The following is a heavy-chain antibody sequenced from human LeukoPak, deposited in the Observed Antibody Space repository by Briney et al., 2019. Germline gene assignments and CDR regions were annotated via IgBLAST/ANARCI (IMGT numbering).Heavy chain of an antibody. J-gene: IGHJ4*02. D-gene: IGHD6-19*01. CDR1: GYSISSGYY. CDR2: TAPGGNT. Sequence: SETLSLTCTVSGYSISSGYYWGWIRQPPGKGLEWIGSTAPGGNTYYNPSLKNRVAISVDTSKNQFSLRLISVTAADTAVYYCARGGSGWPFDHWGQGTLVTVSS. V-gene: IGHV4-38-2*02. CDR3: ARGGSGWPFDH.